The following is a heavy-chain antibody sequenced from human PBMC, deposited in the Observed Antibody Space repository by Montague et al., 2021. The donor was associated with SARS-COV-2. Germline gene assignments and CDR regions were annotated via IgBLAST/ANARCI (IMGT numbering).Heavy chain of an antibody. D-gene: IGHD1-26*01. CDR1: GFSFSSYE. V-gene: IGHV3-48*03. CDR2: ISSSGSTI. Sequence: SLRLSCAASGFSFSSYEMNWVRQAPGKGLEWVSYISSSGSTIYYADSVKGRFTISRDNAKNSLHLQMNSLRAEDTAVYYCARVFATVGAMDRNDYWGQGTLVTVSS. CDR3: ARVFATVGAMDRNDY. J-gene: IGHJ4*02.